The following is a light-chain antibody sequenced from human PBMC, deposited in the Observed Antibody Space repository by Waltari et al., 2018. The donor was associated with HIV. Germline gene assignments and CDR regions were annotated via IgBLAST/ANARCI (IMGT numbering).Light chain of an antibody. CDR3: GSYTSSNTYV. Sequence: QSALTQPASVSGSPGQSITISCTGTSSDVGGYKDVSWYQRYPSKAPKLMIYYVSNRPSVVSNRFSGSKSGNTASLTISGLQAEDEADYYCGSYTSSNTYVFGTGTKVTVL. CDR2: YVS. J-gene: IGLJ1*01. V-gene: IGLV2-14*03. CDR1: SSDVGGYKD.